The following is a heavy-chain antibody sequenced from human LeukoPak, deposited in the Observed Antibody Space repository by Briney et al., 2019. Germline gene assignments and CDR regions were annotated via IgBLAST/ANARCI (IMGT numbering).Heavy chain of an antibody. V-gene: IGHV3-66*01. CDR3: ARGTRDSRGYSGIYFDY. Sequence: QTGGSLRLSCAASGVTVSSNYMSCVRQAPGKGLEWVSVIYSGGSTYYADSVKGRFTISRDNSKNTLYLQMNSLRAEDTAVYYCARGTRDSRGYSGIYFDYWGPGTLVTVSS. CDR1: GVTVSSNY. J-gene: IGHJ4*02. CDR2: IYSGGST. D-gene: IGHD3-22*01.